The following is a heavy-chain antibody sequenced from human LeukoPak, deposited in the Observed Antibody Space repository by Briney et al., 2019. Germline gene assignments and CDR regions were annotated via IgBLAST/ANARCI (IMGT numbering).Heavy chain of an antibody. CDR1: GGSVSSGGYS. CDR3: ARGRSMRFDP. D-gene: IGHD2-8*01. Sequence: SETLSLTCAVSGGSVSSGGYSWSWIRQPPGKGLEWIGYIYHGGSTYYNPSLKSRVTISVDRSKNQFSLKLRSVTAADTAVYYCARGRSMRFDPWGQGTLVTVSS. CDR2: IYHGGST. J-gene: IGHJ5*02. V-gene: IGHV4-30-2*01.